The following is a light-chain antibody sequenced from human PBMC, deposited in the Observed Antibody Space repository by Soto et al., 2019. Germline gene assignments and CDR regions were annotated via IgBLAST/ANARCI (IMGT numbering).Light chain of an antibody. J-gene: IGKJ1*01. CDR2: DAS. CDR3: QQYNNWPRT. CDR1: QSVSSSY. Sequence: EIVLTQSPGTLSLSPGERATLSCRASQSVSSSYLAWYQHKPGQAPRFLIYDASSRATGTPARFSGSGSGTEFTLTISSLQSEDFAVYYCQQYNNWPRTFGQGTKVDIK. V-gene: IGKV3-15*01.